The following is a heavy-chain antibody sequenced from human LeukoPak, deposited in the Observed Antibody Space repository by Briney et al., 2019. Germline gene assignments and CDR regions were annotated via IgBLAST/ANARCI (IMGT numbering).Heavy chain of an antibody. CDR2: IYYSGST. J-gene: IGHJ4*02. CDR3: ARHITSSYYDCWSGYSTSFDY. D-gene: IGHD3-3*01. CDR1: GGSISSSSHY. V-gene: IGHV4-39*01. Sequence: SETLSLTCTVSGGSISSSSHYWGWIRQPPGKGLEWIGVIYYSGSTYYNPSLKSRGTISVDTSKNQFSLKLSSVTAADTAVYYCARHITSSYYDCWSGYSTSFDYWGQGTLIAVSS.